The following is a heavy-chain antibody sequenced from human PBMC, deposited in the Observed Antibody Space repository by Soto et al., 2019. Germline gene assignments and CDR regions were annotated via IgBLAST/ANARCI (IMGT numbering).Heavy chain of an antibody. CDR1: GYTFTSYG. V-gene: IGHV1-18*01. D-gene: IGHD6-6*01. J-gene: IGHJ5*02. CDR3: AAPHVYSSSPETENWFDP. CDR2: ISAYNGNT. Sequence: ASVKVSCKASGYTFTSYGISWVRQAPGQGLEWMGWISAYNGNTNYAQKLQGRVTMTTDTSTSTAYMELSSLRSEDTAVYYCAAPHVYSSSPETENWFDPWGQGTLVTVSS.